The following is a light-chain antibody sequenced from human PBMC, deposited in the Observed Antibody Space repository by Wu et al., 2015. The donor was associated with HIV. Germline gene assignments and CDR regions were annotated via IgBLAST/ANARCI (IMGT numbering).Light chain of an antibody. CDR3: QQRYTWPLT. Sequence: EIVLTQSPATLSLSPGERAILSCTASQSVSSHVAWYQQKPGQAPRLLIYDASNRATGIPARFSGSGSGTDATLTITNLEPEDFAVYYCQQRYTWPLTFGGGTKVEIK. J-gene: IGKJ4*01. CDR1: QSVSSH. CDR2: DAS. V-gene: IGKV3-11*01.